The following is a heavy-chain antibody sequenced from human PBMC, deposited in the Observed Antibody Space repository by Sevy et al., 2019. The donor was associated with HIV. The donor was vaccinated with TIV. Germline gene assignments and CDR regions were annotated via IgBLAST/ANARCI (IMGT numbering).Heavy chain of an antibody. CDR1: GFTFRSYG. CDR2: IRYDGSNK. J-gene: IGHJ6*02. V-gene: IGHV3-30*02. D-gene: IGHD2-8*02. Sequence: GGSLRLSCAASGFTFRSYGMHWVRQAPGKGLEWVAFIRYDGSNKYYADSVKGRFTISRDNSKNTLYLQMNSLRAEDTAVYYCATGDYYYYGMDVWGQGTTVTVSS. CDR3: ATGDYYYYGMDV.